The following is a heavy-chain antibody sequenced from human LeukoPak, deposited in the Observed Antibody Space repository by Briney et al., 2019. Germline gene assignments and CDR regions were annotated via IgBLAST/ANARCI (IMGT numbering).Heavy chain of an antibody. V-gene: IGHV6-1*01. Sequence: SQTLSLTCAISGDSVSSNSVAWNWIRQSPSRGLEWLGRTYYRSKWYNDYAVSVKSRITINPDTSKNQFSLQLNSVTPEDTAVYYCARDEGATTGFFDYWGQGTLVTVSS. CDR1: GDSVSSNSVA. CDR3: ARDEGATTGFFDY. D-gene: IGHD1-26*01. J-gene: IGHJ4*02. CDR2: TYYRSKWYN.